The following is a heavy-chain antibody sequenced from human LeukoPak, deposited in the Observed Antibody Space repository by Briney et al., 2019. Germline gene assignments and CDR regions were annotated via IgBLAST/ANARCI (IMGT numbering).Heavy chain of an antibody. CDR3: AKDASYDHPRDY. CDR2: IYDVGST. Sequence: GGSLRVSRVTSGFTVSNKFMTWVRQAPGKGLEWVSGIYDVGSTFYADSVRGGFTISRDNTKNTLYLQMNSLKAEDTAVYYCAKDASYDHPRDYWAEGPLVRVSS. V-gene: IGHV3-66*01. D-gene: IGHD5-18*01. CDR1: GFTVSNKF. J-gene: IGHJ4*02.